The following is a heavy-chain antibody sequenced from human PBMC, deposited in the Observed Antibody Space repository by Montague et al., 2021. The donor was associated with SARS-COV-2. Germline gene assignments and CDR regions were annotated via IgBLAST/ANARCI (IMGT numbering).Heavy chain of an antibody. Sequence: SETLSLTCTVSGGSITSSAYYWSWIRQSPGKGLEWIGTIYYSGNTYSNPSLKGRVTISMDTSKSQVSLKINSVTAADTAVYFCASLGSPAYCGGDCYLRDYGMDVWGQGTRVTVSS. CDR1: GGSITSSAYY. D-gene: IGHD2-21*02. CDR2: IYYSGNT. CDR3: ASLGSPAYCGGDCYLRDYGMDV. V-gene: IGHV4-39*01. J-gene: IGHJ6*02.